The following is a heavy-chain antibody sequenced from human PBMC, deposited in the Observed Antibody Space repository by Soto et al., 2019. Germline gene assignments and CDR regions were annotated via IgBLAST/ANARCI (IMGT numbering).Heavy chain of an antibody. CDR2: FNPANRNT. CDR1: GYTFTNYG. Sequence: QVQLVQSGAEVKRPGTSVKVSCKVSGYTFTNYGINWVRQAPGQGLEWVGWFNPANRNTNYAQKFQDRVSMTTDTSTHTAYMELRGLRSDDTAVYYCARVRFGDPFDFWGQGTLVTVSS. D-gene: IGHD2-21*02. CDR3: ARVRFGDPFDF. V-gene: IGHV1-18*01. J-gene: IGHJ4*02.